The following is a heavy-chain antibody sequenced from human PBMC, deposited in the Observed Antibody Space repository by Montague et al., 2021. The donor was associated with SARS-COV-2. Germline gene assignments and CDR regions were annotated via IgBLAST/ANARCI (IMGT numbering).Heavy chain of an antibody. V-gene: IGHV3-48*03. CDR1: GFTFSSYE. CDR2: ISSSGVTI. J-gene: IGHJ6*03. Sequence: SLRLSCAASGFTFSSYEMNWVRQAPGKGLEWVSYISSSGVTIYYADSVKGRFTISRDYAKNSLYLQMNSLRAEDTAVYYCARLLGYGYGLLYYYYMDVWGKGTTVTVSS. D-gene: IGHD5-12*01. CDR3: ARLLGYGYGLLYYYYMDV.